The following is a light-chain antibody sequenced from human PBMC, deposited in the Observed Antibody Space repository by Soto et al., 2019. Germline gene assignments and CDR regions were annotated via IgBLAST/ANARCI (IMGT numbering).Light chain of an antibody. CDR1: QSLLYNNTYNY. J-gene: IGKJ5*01. CDR2: FGS. CDR3: MQALQSLT. V-gene: IGKV2-28*01. Sequence: EIVMTQSPLTLPVTPGEPASISCRSSQSLLYNNTYNYLDWYVQKPGQSPQLLIYFGSNRAPGVPDRFSGSVSGTDFTLKINRVEAEDVGTYYCMQALQSLTFGQGTRLEIQ.